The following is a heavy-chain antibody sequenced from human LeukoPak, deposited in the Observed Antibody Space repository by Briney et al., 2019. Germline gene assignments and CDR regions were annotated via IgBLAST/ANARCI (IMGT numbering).Heavy chain of an antibody. CDR1: GYTLTELS. D-gene: IGHD6-13*01. V-gene: IGHV1-24*01. CDR2: FDPEDGET. CDR3: ARATAAGNEGNWFDP. Sequence: EASVKVSCKVSGYTLTELSMHWVRQAPGKGLEWMGGFDPEDGETIYAQKFQGRVTMTRNTSISTAYMELSSLRSEDTAVYYCARATAAGNEGNWFDPWGQGTLVTVSS. J-gene: IGHJ5*02.